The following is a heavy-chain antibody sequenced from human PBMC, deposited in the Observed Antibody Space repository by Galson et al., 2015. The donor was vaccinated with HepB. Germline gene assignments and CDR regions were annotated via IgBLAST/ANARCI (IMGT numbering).Heavy chain of an antibody. CDR2: ISSSSSYI. J-gene: IGHJ4*02. V-gene: IGHV3-21*01. CDR1: GFTFSSYS. CDR3: ASELSDTAMALYFDY. Sequence: SLRLSCAASGFTFSSYSMNWVRQAPGKGLEWVSSISSSSSYIYYADSVKGRFTISRDNAKNSLYLQMNSLRAEDTAVYYCASELSDTAMALYFDYWGQGTLVTVSS. D-gene: IGHD5-18*01.